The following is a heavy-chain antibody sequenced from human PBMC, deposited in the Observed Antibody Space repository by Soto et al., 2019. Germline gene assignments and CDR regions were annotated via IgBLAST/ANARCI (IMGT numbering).Heavy chain of an antibody. V-gene: IGHV4-4*07. CDR2: IYTSGST. CDR1: GGSISSYY. Sequence: SETLSLTCTVSGGSISSYYWSWIRQPAGKGLEWIGRIYTSGSTNYNPSLKSRVTMSVDTSKNQFSLKLSSVTAADTAVYYRARDGTPMTTVTTSYYFDYWGQGTLVTVSS. D-gene: IGHD4-17*01. J-gene: IGHJ4*02. CDR3: ARDGTPMTTVTTSYYFDY.